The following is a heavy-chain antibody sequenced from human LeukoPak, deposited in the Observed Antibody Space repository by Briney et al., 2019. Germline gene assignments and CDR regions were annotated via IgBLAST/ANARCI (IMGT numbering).Heavy chain of an antibody. Sequence: ASVKVSCKASGGTFSSYAISWVRQAPGQGLEWMGRIIPILGIANYAQKFQGRVTITADKSTSTAYMELSSLRSEDTAVYYCARSPVVAATNFDYWGKGTLVTVSS. CDR2: IIPILGIA. CDR1: GGTFSSYA. D-gene: IGHD2-15*01. J-gene: IGHJ4*02. V-gene: IGHV1-69*04. CDR3: ARSPVVAATNFDY.